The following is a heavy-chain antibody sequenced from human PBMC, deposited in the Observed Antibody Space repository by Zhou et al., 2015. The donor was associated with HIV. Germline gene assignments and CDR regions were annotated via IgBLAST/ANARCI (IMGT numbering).Heavy chain of an antibody. CDR1: GYTFTYYY. D-gene: IGHD6-6*01. Sequence: QVQLVQSGAEVRKPGASVKVSCKASGYTFTYYYMHWVRQAPGQGLEWMGVINPSNGITSQAQGRVILTRDTSTSTVYLEIRSLRSDDTAVYYCARTLVVRRDSSSTHTSPYNWFDPWGQGTLVTVSS. CDR2: INPSNGIT. CDR3: ARTLVVRRDSSSTHTSPYNWFDP. J-gene: IGHJ5*02. V-gene: IGHV1-46*04.